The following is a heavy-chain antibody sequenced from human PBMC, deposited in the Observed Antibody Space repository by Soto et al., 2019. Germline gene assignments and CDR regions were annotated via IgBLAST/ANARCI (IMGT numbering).Heavy chain of an antibody. Sequence: ASVKVSCKASGYTFTDSFIHWVRQAPGQGLEWMGWINPNNGRTTLAPKFQGRVTLTRDTSINTAYMDLSRLRSDDTAVYYCAREDADRGSFDFWGQGTMVTVSS. CDR3: AREDADRGSFDF. CDR2: INPNNGRT. J-gene: IGHJ4*02. V-gene: IGHV1-2*02. CDR1: GYTFTDSF.